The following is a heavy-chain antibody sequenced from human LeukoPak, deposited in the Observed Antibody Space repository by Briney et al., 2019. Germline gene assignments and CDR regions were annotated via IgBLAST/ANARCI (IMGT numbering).Heavy chain of an antibody. V-gene: IGHV4-30-2*01. J-gene: IGHJ4*02. CDR2: IYHSGST. Sequence: KTSETLSLTCTVSGGSISSGGYYWSWIRQPPGKGLEWIGYIYHSGSTYYNPSLKSRVTISVDRSKNQFSLKLSSVTAADTAVYYCARVPWEVPAAPYFDYWGQGTLVTVSS. CDR3: ARVPWEVPAAPYFDY. CDR1: GGSISSGGYY. D-gene: IGHD2-2*01.